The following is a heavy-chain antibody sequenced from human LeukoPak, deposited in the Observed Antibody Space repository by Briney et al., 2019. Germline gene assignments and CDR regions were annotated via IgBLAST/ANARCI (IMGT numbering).Heavy chain of an antibody. CDR2: INQDGRKK. V-gene: IGHV3-7*04. D-gene: IGHD3-10*01. CDR3: ARAAIVGGVDYFDY. J-gene: IGHJ4*02. Sequence: GGSLRLSCAASGFSFRTHWMSWVRLAPGKGLEWVANINQDGRKKFYVDSVEGRFTISRDDAKTSLFLQMNSLRVEDTAVYYCARAAIVGGVDYFDYWGQGTLATVSS. CDR1: GFSFRTHW.